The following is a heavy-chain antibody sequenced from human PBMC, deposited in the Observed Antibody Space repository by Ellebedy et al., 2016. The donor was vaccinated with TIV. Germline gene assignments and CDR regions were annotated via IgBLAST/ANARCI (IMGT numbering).Heavy chain of an antibody. CDR3: SSGYYDTLTGSTGGDFDS. CDR1: NYSISSGSY. V-gene: IGHV4-38-2*02. D-gene: IGHD3-9*01. CDR2: IYHIGNT. J-gene: IGHJ4*02. Sequence: SETLSLTCTVSNYSISSGSYWGWIRQPPGKGLEWIGTIYHIGNTYYNPSLNSRVAMSVDTSKNHLYLRLSSVTAADTAVYYCSSGYYDTLTGSTGGDFDSWGQGTLVTVSS.